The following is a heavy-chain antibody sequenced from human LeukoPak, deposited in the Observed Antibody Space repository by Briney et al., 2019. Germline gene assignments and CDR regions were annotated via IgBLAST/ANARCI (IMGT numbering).Heavy chain of an antibody. CDR1: GFTFGDYA. D-gene: IGHD4-17*01. CDR2: IRSKAYGGTI. J-gene: IGHJ4*02. CDR3: TRDLTTSAL. Sequence: GGSLRLSCTASGFTFGDYAMSWVRQAPGKGLEWVGFIRSKAYGGTIEYAASVKGRFTISRDDSKSIAYLQMNSLKTEDTAVYFCTRDLTTSALGGQGTLVTVSS. V-gene: IGHV3-49*04.